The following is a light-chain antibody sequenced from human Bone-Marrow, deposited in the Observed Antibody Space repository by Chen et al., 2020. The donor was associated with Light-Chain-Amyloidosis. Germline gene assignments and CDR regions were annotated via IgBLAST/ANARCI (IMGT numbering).Light chain of an antibody. J-gene: IGKJ1*01. CDR3: QQSYSTPWT. CDR2: AAS. V-gene: IGKV1-39*01. Sequence: DIQMTQSPSSLSASVGDRVTITCRASQSISSYLNWYQQKPGKAPKLLIYAASSLQSGVPSRFSGSGSGTDFTLTIITLQPDDFATYYCQQSYSTPWTFGQGTKVEIK. CDR1: QSISSY.